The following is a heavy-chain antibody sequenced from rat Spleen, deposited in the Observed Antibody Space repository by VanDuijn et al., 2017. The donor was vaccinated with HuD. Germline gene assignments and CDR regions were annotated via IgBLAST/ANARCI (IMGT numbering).Heavy chain of an antibody. D-gene: IGHD4-4*01. Sequence: QVQLKESGPGLVQPSETLSLTCTVSGFSLTSYSVSWVRQPSGKGPEWVGRMWYDGDTAYNSGLKSRRSISRDTSKNQVFLKMNRLQTDDTGTHCGIGDRGNSGPFDYWGQGVMVTVSS. CDR3: IGDRGNSGPFDY. V-gene: IGHV2-63*01. CDR2: MWYDGDT. J-gene: IGHJ2*01. CDR1: GFSLTSYS.